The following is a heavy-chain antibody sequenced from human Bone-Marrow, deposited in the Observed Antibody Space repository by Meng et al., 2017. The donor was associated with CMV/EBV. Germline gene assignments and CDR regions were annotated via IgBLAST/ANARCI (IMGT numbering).Heavy chain of an antibody. J-gene: IGHJ6*02. D-gene: IGHD3-10*01. V-gene: IGHV3-7*01. CDR1: GFFFGSFW. CDR3: ARSYGLDV. CDR2: IKYDGSEK. Sequence: GESLKISCEASGFFFGSFWMTWVRQAPGKGLEWVANIKYDGSEKSYAESLKGRFTISRDNAKNSLYLQVSSLRVEDTAVYYCARSYGLDVWGQGTTVTVYS.